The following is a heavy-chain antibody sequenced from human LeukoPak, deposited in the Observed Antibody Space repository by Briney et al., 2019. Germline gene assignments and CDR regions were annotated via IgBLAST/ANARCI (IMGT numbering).Heavy chain of an antibody. D-gene: IGHD3-22*01. CDR3: ARGPLYYYDSSGYYQPPFDY. Sequence: GGSLRLSCAASGFTFSSYAMHWVRQAPGKGLEYVSAISSNGGSTYYANSVKGRFTISRDNSKNTLYLQMGSLRAEDMAVYYCARGPLYYYDSSGYYQPPFDYWGQGTLVTVSS. CDR1: GFTFSSYA. V-gene: IGHV3-64*01. CDR2: ISSNGGST. J-gene: IGHJ4*02.